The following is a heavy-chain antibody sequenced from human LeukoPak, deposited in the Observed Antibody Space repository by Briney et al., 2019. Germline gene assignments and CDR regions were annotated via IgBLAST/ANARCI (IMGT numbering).Heavy chain of an antibody. J-gene: IGHJ3*02. CDR3: ARDCSSGSAYAFDI. V-gene: IGHV4-4*07. CDR1: GGSISYYY. D-gene: IGHD6-19*01. Sequence: SETLSLTCTVSGGSISYYYWNWIRQPAGKGLEWIGRIYTSGRTYYNPSLKSRVSMSVDTSKNQFSLKLSSVTAADTAVYYCARDCSSGSAYAFDIWGQGAMVTVSS. CDR2: IYTSGRT.